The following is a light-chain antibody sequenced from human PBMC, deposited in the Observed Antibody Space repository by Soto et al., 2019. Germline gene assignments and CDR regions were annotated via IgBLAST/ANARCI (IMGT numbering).Light chain of an antibody. CDR3: QQYNSYSGT. J-gene: IGKJ1*01. V-gene: IGKV3D-15*01. Sequence: TQSPATLSLSPGERAALSCRASQSVDSHVAWYQQKPGKAPRLLIYGASNRESGVPARFSGSGSGTEFTLTISSLQPDDFATYYCQQYNSYSGTFGQGTKVDIK. CDR1: QSVDSH. CDR2: GAS.